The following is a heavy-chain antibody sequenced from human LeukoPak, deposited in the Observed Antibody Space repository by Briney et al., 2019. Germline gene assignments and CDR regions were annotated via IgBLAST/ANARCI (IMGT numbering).Heavy chain of an antibody. CDR2: INPNSGGT. Sequence: ASVKVSCKASGYTFTGYYMHWVRQAPGQGLEWMGWINPNSGGTNYAQKFQGRVTMTRDTSISTAYMELSRLRSDDTAVYYCARDWRYCSSTSCYYYDAFGIWGQGTMVTVSS. CDR1: GYTFTGYY. V-gene: IGHV1-2*02. D-gene: IGHD2-2*01. CDR3: ARDWRYCSSTSCYYYDAFGI. J-gene: IGHJ3*02.